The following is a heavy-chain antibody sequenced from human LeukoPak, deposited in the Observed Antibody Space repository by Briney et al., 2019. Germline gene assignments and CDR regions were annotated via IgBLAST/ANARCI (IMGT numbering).Heavy chain of an antibody. CDR3: ARKANGLVYSSSSYYYYMDV. CDR1: GYSISSGYY. Sequence: PSETLSLTCAVSGYSISSGYYWGWIRHPPGKGLEWIWSIYHSGSTYYNPSLKSRVTISVDTSKNQFSLKLSSVTAADTAVYYCARKANGLVYSSSSYYYYMDVWGKGTTVTVSS. V-gene: IGHV4-38-2*01. J-gene: IGHJ6*03. CDR2: IYHSGST. D-gene: IGHD6-6*01.